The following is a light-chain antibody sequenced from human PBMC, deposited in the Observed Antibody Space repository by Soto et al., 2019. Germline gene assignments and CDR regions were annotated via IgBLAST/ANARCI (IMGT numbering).Light chain of an antibody. CDR2: DVS. Sequence: QSALTQPASVSGSPGQSITISCTGTSSDVGGYNYVSWYQQHPGKAPKLMIYDVSNRPSGVSNRFSGSKSGSTASLTISGLQAEDEADYYCSSYTSSSTWVFGEGTKLTVL. V-gene: IGLV2-14*01. CDR3: SSYTSSSTWV. CDR1: SSDVGGYNY. J-gene: IGLJ3*02.